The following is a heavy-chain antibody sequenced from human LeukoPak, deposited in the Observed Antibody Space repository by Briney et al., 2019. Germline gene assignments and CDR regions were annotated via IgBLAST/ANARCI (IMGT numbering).Heavy chain of an antibody. CDR1: GGTFSSCA. V-gene: IGHV1-69*13. D-gene: IGHD2-2*02. Sequence: ASVKVSCKASGGTFSSCAISWVRPAPGQGLEWMGGIIPIFGTANYAQKFQGRVTITADESTSTAYMELSSLRSEDTAVYYCARDRDIVVVPAAIVFGYYYYMDVWGKGTTVTVSS. J-gene: IGHJ6*03. CDR2: IIPIFGTA. CDR3: ARDRDIVVVPAAIVFGYYYYMDV.